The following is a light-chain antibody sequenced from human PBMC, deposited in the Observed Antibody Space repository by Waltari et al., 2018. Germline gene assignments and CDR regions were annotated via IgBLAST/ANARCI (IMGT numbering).Light chain of an antibody. J-gene: IGLJ2*01. CDR3: SSQSSNDVVL. CDR1: SNDGGGYNS. Sequence: QSALTQPASVSGSPGQSVTIFCAGTSNDGGGYNSVSWYQEHPGQAPRVIIYAVSDRPSGVSDRFSGSKSGNTASLTISGLQAEDEADYYCSSQSSNDVVLFGGGTKLTVL. V-gene: IGLV2-14*01. CDR2: AVS.